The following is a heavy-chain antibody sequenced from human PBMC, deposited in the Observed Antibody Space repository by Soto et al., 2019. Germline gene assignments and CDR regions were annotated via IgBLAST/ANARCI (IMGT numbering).Heavy chain of an antibody. J-gene: IGHJ4*02. CDR3: ARAFDSLGQTAY. CDR2: ISSDGSYA. CDR1: GFTFSHYW. V-gene: IGHV3-74*01. D-gene: IGHD3-9*01. Sequence: EVQLVESGGGLVQPGGSLRLSCAASGFTFSHYWMYWVRQAPGKGLVCVSRISSDGSYASYADSVKGRFTISRDSAKSTLYLQMNSLRAEDTGVYYCARAFDSLGQTAYWGQGTLVTVSS.